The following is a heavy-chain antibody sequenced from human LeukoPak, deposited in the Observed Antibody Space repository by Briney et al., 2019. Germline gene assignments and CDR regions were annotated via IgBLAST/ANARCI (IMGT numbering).Heavy chain of an antibody. CDR2: IYYSGST. V-gene: IGHV4-39*02. J-gene: IGHJ4*02. D-gene: IGHD3-10*01. Sequence: SETLSLTCTVSGGSISSSSYYWGWIRQPPGKGLEWIGSIYYSGSTYYNPSLKSRVTISVDTSKNQFSLKLSSVAAADTAVYYCAREHLDTMVRGKKRYFDYWGQGTLVTVSS. CDR1: GGSISSSSYY. CDR3: AREHLDTMVRGKKRYFDY.